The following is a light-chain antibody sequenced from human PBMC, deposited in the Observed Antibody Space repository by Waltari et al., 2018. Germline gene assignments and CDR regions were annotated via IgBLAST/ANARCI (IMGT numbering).Light chain of an antibody. CDR2: KGS. V-gene: IGKV1-9*01. CDR1: QGISSY. CDR3: QQHNSNPPT. Sequence: DIQMTQSPSPLSASVGDRVTITCRASQGISSYLAWYQQKPGKAPKLLIYKGSTLQSGVPSRFSGSGSGTDFTLTISSLQPEDFATYYCQQHNSNPPTFGGGTKVEIK. J-gene: IGKJ4*01.